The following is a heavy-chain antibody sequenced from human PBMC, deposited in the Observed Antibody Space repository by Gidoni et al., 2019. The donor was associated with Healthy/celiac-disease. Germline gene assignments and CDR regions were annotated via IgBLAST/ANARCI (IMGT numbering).Heavy chain of an antibody. Sequence: QVQLQESGPGLVKPSQTLSLTCTVSGGSISSGGYYWSWIRQHPGKGLEWIGYIYYSGSTYYNPSLKSRVTISVDTSKNQFSLKLSSVTAADTAVYYCAREKGLAAAGVINWFDPWGQGTLVTVSS. CDR1: GGSISSGGYY. CDR2: IYYSGST. CDR3: AREKGLAAAGVINWFDP. D-gene: IGHD6-13*01. J-gene: IGHJ5*02. V-gene: IGHV4-31*03.